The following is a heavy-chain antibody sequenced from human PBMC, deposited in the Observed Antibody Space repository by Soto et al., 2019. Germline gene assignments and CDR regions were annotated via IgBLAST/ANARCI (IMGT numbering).Heavy chain of an antibody. D-gene: IGHD2-2*02. J-gene: IGHJ2*01. CDR2: ITDRSSST. CDR3: AKDQYTITWY. Sequence: RDLEWVASITDRSSSTSSADSVEGRFTISRDNSNNTVHLQMNSLRAEDTAVYYCAKDQYTITWY. V-gene: IGHV3-23*01.